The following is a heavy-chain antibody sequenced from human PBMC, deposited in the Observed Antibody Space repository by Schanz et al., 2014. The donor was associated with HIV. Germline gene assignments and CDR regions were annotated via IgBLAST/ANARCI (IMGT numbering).Heavy chain of an antibody. J-gene: IGHJ4*02. V-gene: IGHV1-2*02. CDR2: INPKSGGT. CDR1: GYTFTNYY. Sequence: QVHLVQSGAEVRDPGASVKVSCKASGYTFTNYYIHWVRQAPGQGLEWMGWINPKSGGTNYAQKFQGRVTMTRGTSINTAYMELSRLRSDDTAVYYCARAYCSGGSCHDYWGQGTLVTVSS. D-gene: IGHD2-15*01. CDR3: ARAYCSGGSCHDY.